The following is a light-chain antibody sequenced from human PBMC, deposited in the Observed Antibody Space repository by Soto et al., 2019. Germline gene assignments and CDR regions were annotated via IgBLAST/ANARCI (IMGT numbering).Light chain of an antibody. J-gene: IGKJ1*01. CDR3: QQYSNWPPGT. Sequence: EIVMTQSPATLSVSPGERATLSCRASQSVRSNLAWYQQKPGQAPRLLIYGASTRATGIPARFSGSGSGTEFTLTISSLQSEDFAVYYCQQYSNWPPGTFGQGT. CDR2: GAS. CDR1: QSVRSN. V-gene: IGKV3-15*01.